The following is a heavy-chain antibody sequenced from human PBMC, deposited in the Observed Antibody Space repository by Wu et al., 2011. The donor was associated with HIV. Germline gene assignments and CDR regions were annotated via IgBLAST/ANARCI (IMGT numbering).Heavy chain of an antibody. J-gene: IGHJ3*02. CDR1: GYSFVNYG. Sequence: QVQLVQSGAEVKKPGASVKVSCKASGYSFVNYGITWVRLAPGQGLEWMGWISSYNGNTNYAQKFHHRVTMTTDTSTSTAYMELRGLRSDDTAVYYCATRQTPYIDVLTERVAAAGENDVFEIWGQGTTVTVSS. CDR2: ISSYNGNT. CDR3: ATRQTPYIDVLTERVAAAGENDVFEI. D-gene: IGHD3-9*01. V-gene: IGHV1-18*01.